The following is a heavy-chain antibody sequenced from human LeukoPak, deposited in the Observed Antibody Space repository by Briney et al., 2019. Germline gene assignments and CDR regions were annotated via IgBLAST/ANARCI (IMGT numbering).Heavy chain of an antibody. CDR3: AREAGGGHVTA. Sequence: SETLSLTCTVSGGSISSFYWSRIRQPAGKGLEWIGRIYSSGSTTYNPSLKSRVTMSIDTSKNQFSLRLSSVTAADTAVYYCAREAGGGHVTAWGQGTLVTVSS. V-gene: IGHV4-4*07. J-gene: IGHJ4*02. D-gene: IGHD1-26*01. CDR1: GGSISSFY. CDR2: IYSSGST.